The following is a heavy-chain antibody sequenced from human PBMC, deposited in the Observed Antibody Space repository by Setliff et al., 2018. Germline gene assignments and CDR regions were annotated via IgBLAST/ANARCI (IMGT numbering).Heavy chain of an antibody. D-gene: IGHD4-17*01. V-gene: IGHV3-23*01. CDR3: AKDIESYGDHGDEYY. CDR1: GFTFSAYG. J-gene: IGHJ4*02. Sequence: PGGSLRLSCVASGFTFSAYGMSWVRQAPGKGLEWVSSVYNGNDETKYADPVKGRFTISRDRSKNTLYLQMNSLRAEDTAVYYCAKDIESYGDHGDEYYWGQGTLVTVSS. CDR2: VYNGNDET.